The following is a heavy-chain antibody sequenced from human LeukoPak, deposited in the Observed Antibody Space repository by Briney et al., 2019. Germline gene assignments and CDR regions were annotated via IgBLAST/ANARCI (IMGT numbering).Heavy chain of an antibody. CDR2: IVVGSGNT. CDR3: AAERYDSSGYNETIQH. J-gene: IGHJ1*01. Sequence: SVKVSCKASGFTFTSSAMQWVRQARGQRLEWIGWIVVGSGNTNYAQKFQERVTITRDMSTGTAYMELSSLRSEDTAVYYCAAERYDSSGYNETIQHWGQGTLVTVSS. V-gene: IGHV1-58*02. D-gene: IGHD3-22*01. CDR1: GFTFTSSA.